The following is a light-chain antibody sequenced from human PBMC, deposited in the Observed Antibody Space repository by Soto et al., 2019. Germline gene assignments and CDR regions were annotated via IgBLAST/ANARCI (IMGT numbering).Light chain of an antibody. CDR3: QVWDSSSDHVV. CDR2: DDS. CDR1: SIGNKN. J-gene: IGLJ2*01. V-gene: IGLV3-21*02. Sequence: VLTQSPSVSVAPGQTARITCGGNSIGNKNVHWYQQKPGQAPVLVVYDDSDRPSGIPERFSGSNSGNTATLIISRVEAGDEADYYCQVWDSSSDHVVFGGGTKLTVL.